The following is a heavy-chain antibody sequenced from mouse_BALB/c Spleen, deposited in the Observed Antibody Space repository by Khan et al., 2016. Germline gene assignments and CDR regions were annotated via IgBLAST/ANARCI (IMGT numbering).Heavy chain of an antibody. D-gene: IGHD1-1*01. Sequence: VQLKESGAELVKPGASVKLSCTASAFNIKDTYMHWVKQRPEQGLEWIGRVDPANGNTNYDPKFQGQATITADTSSNNAYLQLSSLTFEDAAVYYCARRGAKYCYGSSFGYWGQGTTLTVSS. J-gene: IGHJ2*01. CDR3: ARRGAKYCYGSSFGY. CDR1: AFNIKDTY. V-gene: IGHV14-3*02. CDR2: VDPANGNT.